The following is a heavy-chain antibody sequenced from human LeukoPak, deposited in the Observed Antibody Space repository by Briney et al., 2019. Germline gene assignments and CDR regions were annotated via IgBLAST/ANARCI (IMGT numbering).Heavy chain of an antibody. J-gene: IGHJ6*02. D-gene: IGHD4-23*01. CDR3: ARRVVTQGYYYYYGMDV. Sequence: GGSLQICCQGAGSSFTSYWIGGGHQVPGKGGEWMGIIYPGDSDTRYSPSFQGQVTISADNSISTAYLQWSSLKASDTAMYYCARRVVTQGYYYYYGMDVWGQGTTVTVSS. CDR1: GSSFTSYW. V-gene: IGHV5-51*07. CDR2: IYPGDSDT.